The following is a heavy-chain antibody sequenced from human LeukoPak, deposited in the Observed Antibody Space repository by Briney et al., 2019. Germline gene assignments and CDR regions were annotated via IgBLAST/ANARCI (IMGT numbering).Heavy chain of an antibody. Sequence: PGGSLRLSCEASGFTFSSYWMSWVRQAPGKGLEWVAHIKEDESDEYYVDSVRGRFTASRDDAKNSVSLQMNSLRVEDTAVYYCARWRGRQSEFDYWGQGTLVTVSS. J-gene: IGHJ4*02. CDR2: IKEDESDE. CDR1: GFTFSSYW. D-gene: IGHD1-1*01. V-gene: IGHV3-7*01. CDR3: ARWRGRQSEFDY.